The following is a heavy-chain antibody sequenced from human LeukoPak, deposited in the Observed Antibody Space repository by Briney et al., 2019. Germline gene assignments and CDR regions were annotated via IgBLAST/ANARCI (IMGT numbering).Heavy chain of an antibody. V-gene: IGHV3-30-3*01. CDR1: GFTFSSYA. D-gene: IGHD1-26*01. CDR3: AREPIVGAVVGFDY. Sequence: GRSLRLSCAASGFTFSSYAMHWVRQAPGKGLEWVAVISYDGSNKYYADSVKGRFTISRDNSKNTLYLQMNSLRAEDTAVYYCAREPIVGAVVGFDYWGQGTLVTVSS. J-gene: IGHJ4*02. CDR2: ISYDGSNK.